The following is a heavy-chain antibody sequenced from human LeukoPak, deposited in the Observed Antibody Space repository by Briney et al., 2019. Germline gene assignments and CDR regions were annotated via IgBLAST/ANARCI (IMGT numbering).Heavy chain of an antibody. D-gene: IGHD6-19*01. J-gene: IGHJ5*02. Sequence: SSQTLSLTCTVSGVSISSGHYYWSWIRQPPGKGLQWIGFIYHSGSTYYNPSLKSRVTISVDTSKNQFSLKLSSVTAADTAVYYCARVKIAVARGSWFDPWGQGTLVTVSS. CDR1: GVSISSGHYY. V-gene: IGHV4-30-2*01. CDR3: ARVKIAVARGSWFDP. CDR2: IYHSGST.